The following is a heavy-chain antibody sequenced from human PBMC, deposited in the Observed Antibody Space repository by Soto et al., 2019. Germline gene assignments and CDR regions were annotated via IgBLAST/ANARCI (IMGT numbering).Heavy chain of an antibody. CDR2: ISSSSSYI. D-gene: IGHD6-19*01. J-gene: IGHJ5*01. V-gene: IGHV3-21*01. Sequence: EVQLVESGGGLVKPGGSLRLSCAASGFTFSSYSMNWVRQAPGKGLEWVSSISSSSSYIYYADSVKGRFTISRDNAQNPLYLQSNSPRAEDTVVYYCAQSRGWTKFPIWRNCFASSGHGTLVTVSS. CDR3: AQSRGWTKFPIWRNCFAS. CDR1: GFTFSSYS.